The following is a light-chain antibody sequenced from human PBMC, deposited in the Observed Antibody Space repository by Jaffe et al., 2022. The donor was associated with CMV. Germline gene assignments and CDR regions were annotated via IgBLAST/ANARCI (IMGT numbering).Light chain of an antibody. CDR1: QSISSW. Sequence: DIQMTQSPSTLSASVGDRVTITCRASQSISSWLAWYQQKPGKAPKLLIYKASSLESGVPSRFSGSGSGTEFTLTISSLQPDDFATYYCQQYNSFPYTFGQGAKLEIK. CDR3: QQYNSFPYT. J-gene: IGKJ2*01. CDR2: KAS. V-gene: IGKV1-5*03.